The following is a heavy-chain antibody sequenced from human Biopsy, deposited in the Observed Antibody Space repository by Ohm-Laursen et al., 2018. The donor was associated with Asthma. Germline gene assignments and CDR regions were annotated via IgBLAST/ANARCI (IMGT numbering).Heavy chain of an antibody. Sequence: TLSLTCTVTGGSISSGDYYWVWIRQPPGKGLEWIGYKYNRGSTHYNPSLKSRVILSVDTSKNPFSLNLSSATAADTAVYFCARASTAHFYYEMDVWGQGTTVTVSS. CDR1: GGSISSGDYY. J-gene: IGHJ6*02. CDR3: ARASTAHFYYEMDV. D-gene: IGHD5/OR15-5a*01. CDR2: KYNRGST. V-gene: IGHV4-30-4*01.